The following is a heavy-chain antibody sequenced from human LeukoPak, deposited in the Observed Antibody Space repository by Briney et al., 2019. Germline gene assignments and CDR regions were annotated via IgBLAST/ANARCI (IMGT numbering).Heavy chain of an antibody. J-gene: IGHJ5*02. Sequence: ASVKVSCKASGGTFSSYAISWVRQAPGQGLEWMGGIIPIFGTANYAQKFQGRVTITADESTSTAYMELSSLRSEDTAVYYCAATFKDDDVRGSYPPWGQGTLVTVSS. D-gene: IGHD3-16*02. CDR2: IIPIFGTA. CDR3: AATFKDDDVRGSYPP. CDR1: GGTFSSYA. V-gene: IGHV1-69*13.